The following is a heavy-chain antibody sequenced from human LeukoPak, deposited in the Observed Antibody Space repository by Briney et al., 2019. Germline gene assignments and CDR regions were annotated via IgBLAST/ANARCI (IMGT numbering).Heavy chain of an antibody. CDR3: ASMLTGSFDS. CDR2: ISLSSSTI. D-gene: IGHD7-27*01. J-gene: IGHJ4*02. V-gene: IGHV3-48*02. CDR1: GFTFSSYS. Sequence: GGSLRLSCAASGFTFSSYSMNWVRQAPGKGLEWVSYISLSSSTIYYADSVKGRFTISRDNAKNSLYLQMNSLRDEDTAVYYCASMLTGSFDSSGQGTLVSVSS.